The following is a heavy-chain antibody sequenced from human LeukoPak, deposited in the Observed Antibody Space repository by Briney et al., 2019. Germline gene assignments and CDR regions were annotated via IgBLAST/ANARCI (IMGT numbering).Heavy chain of an antibody. V-gene: IGHV3-48*01. Sequence: GGSLRLSCTASKFTFSTYNLNWVRQAPGKGLEWISYISSGSNTIYYADSVKGRFTISRDNAKSSLYLQMNSLRAEDTAVYYCARERYYDSSGYYPFYYYYYMDVWGKGTTVTVSS. CDR2: ISSGSNTI. CDR3: ARERYYDSSGYYPFYYYYYMDV. J-gene: IGHJ6*03. D-gene: IGHD3-22*01. CDR1: KFTFSTYN.